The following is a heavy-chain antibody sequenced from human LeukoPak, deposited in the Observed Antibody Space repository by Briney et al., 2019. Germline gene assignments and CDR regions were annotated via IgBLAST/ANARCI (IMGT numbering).Heavy chain of an antibody. V-gene: IGHV1-8*03. J-gene: IGHJ1*01. D-gene: IGHD3-22*01. CDR2: MNPTAGST. CDR3: ARYYYDSSGYQRYSQH. CDR1: GFNFSDFD. Sequence: GASVKVSCKASGFNFSDFDINWVRQAPGQGLEWMGWMNPTAGSTGYAQKFQGRVTITMDTSISTAYMELSGLRSEDTAVYYCARYYYDSSGYQRYSQHWGQGTLVTVSS.